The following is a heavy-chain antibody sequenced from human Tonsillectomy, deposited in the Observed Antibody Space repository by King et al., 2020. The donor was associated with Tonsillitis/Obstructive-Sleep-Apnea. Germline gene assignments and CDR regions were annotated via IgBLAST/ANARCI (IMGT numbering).Heavy chain of an antibody. V-gene: IGHV2-5*02. D-gene: IGHD5-18*01. CDR2: IYWDDDK. CDR1: GFSLSTSGVG. J-gene: IGHJ4*02. Sequence: TLKESGPTLVKPTQTLTLTCTFSGFSLSTSGVGVGWIRQPPGKAREWLALIYWDDDKRYSPSLKSRLTITKDTSKNQVVLTMTNMDPVDTATYYCAHRRNRGYSYGSYYFDYWGQGTLVTVSS. CDR3: AHRRNRGYSYGSYYFDY.